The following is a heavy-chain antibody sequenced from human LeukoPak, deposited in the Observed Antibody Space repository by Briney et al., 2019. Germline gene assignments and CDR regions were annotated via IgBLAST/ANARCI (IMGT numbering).Heavy chain of an antibody. CDR3: ARFRRVVPAAMYIFFVDYGMDV. J-gene: IGHJ6*02. CDR2: IIPIFGTA. CDR1: GYTFTSYA. D-gene: IGHD2-2*01. Sequence: SVKVSCKASGYTFTSYAMNWVRQAPGQGLEWMGGIIPIFGTANYAQKFQGRVTITADESTSTAYMELSSLRSEDTAVYYCARFRRVVPAAMYIFFVDYGMDVWGQGTTVTVSS. V-gene: IGHV1-69*13.